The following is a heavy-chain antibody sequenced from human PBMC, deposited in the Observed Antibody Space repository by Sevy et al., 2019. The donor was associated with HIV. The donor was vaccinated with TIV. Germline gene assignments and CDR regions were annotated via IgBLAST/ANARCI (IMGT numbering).Heavy chain of an antibody. CDR3: AREGYSYGNDY. Sequence: GGSLRLSCAASGFTFSSYAMHWVRQAPGKGLEWVAVISYDGSNKYYADSVKGRFTISRDNSKNTLYLQMNSLRAEDTAGYYCAREGYSYGNDYWGQGTVVTVSS. CDR1: GFTFSSYA. V-gene: IGHV3-30-3*01. CDR2: ISYDGSNK. D-gene: IGHD5-18*01. J-gene: IGHJ4*02.